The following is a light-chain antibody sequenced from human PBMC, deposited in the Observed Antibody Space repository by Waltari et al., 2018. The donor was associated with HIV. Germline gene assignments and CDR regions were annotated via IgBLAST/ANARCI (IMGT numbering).Light chain of an antibody. CDR3: QQSYSTLGT. CDR2: AAS. V-gene: IGKV1-39*01. Sequence: DLQMTQSPSSLSASVGHRVTITCRASQSISSYLNWYQQKPGKAPKLLINAASSLQSGVTSRFSGSRSGTNFTLTISSRLPEDFATYYCQQSYSTLGTFGQGTRLEIK. J-gene: IGKJ5*01. CDR1: QSISSY.